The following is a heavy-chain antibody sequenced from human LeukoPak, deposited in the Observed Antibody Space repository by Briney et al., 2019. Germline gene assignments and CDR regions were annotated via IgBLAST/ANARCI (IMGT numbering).Heavy chain of an antibody. J-gene: IGHJ4*02. V-gene: IGHV4-59*07. CDR2: IYYTGIT. D-gene: IGHD3-22*01. CDR1: GDSITSHY. CDR3: ARSVDYFDNTGPHMMFDY. Sequence: PSDTLSLTCNVSGDSITSHYWNWIRQPPGKGLEWIGYIYYTGITKYNPSLTSRVSMSVYTSKNQFFLKMNSVTAADTAVYHCARSVDYFDNTGPHMMFDYWGQGSLVTVSS.